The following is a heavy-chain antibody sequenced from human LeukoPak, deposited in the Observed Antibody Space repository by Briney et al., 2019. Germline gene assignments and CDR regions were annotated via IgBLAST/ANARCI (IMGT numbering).Heavy chain of an antibody. CDR1: GFTFSSYA. J-gene: IGHJ4*02. Sequence: GGSLRLSCAVSGFTFSSYAMSWVRQAPGKGLEWVSAITGSGGSTYYADSVKGRFTISRDNSKNTLYLQMNSLRAEDTAVYYCAKGYYDSFGSCFDYWGQGTLVTVSS. CDR3: AKGYYDSFGSCFDY. V-gene: IGHV3-23*01. D-gene: IGHD3-22*01. CDR2: ITGSGGST.